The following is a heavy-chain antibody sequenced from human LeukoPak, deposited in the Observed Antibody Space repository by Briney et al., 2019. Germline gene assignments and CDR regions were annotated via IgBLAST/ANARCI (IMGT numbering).Heavy chain of an antibody. CDR1: GFTFSSYA. Sequence: PGGSLRHSCAASGFTFSSYAMSWVRQAPGKGLEWVSAISGSGGSTYYADSVKGRFTIFRDNSKNTLYLQMNSLRAEDTAVYYCAKATGDRFTYYFDYWGQGTLVTVSS. D-gene: IGHD7-27*01. CDR3: AKATGDRFTYYFDY. V-gene: IGHV3-23*01. CDR2: ISGSGGST. J-gene: IGHJ4*02.